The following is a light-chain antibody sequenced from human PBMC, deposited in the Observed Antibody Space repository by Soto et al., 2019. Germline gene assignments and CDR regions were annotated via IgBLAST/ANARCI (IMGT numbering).Light chain of an antibody. Sequence: QSALTQPASVSGSPGQSITISCTGTSSDIGGYNYVSWYQQYPGKAPKLMIYDVSSRPSGVSNRFSGSKSGNTASLTIPGLQAEDEADYYCSSYRSSSTRVVFGVGTKLTVL. J-gene: IGLJ2*01. V-gene: IGLV2-14*01. CDR2: DVS. CDR1: SSDIGGYNY. CDR3: SSYRSSSTRVV.